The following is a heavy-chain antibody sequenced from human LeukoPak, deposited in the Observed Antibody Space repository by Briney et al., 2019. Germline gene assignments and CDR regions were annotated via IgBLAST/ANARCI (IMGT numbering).Heavy chain of an antibody. Sequence: SETLSLTCTVSGGSISSYYWSWIQQPPGKGLEWIGYIYYSGSTNYNPSLKSRVTISVDTSKNQFSLKLSSVTAADTAVYYCARVSPLLWFGEFDYWGQGTLVTVSS. CDR3: ARVSPLLWFGEFDY. CDR2: IYYSGST. D-gene: IGHD3-10*01. J-gene: IGHJ4*02. V-gene: IGHV4-59*01. CDR1: GGSISSYY.